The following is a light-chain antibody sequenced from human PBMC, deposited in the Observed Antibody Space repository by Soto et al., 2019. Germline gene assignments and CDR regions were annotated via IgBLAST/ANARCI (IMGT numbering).Light chain of an antibody. J-gene: IGKJ4*01. Sequence: EIVLTQSPATLSLSPGERATLSCRASESISHYLAWYQQKPGQAPRLLIYDVSNRAAGIPARFSGSGSGTDFTLTISSLEPEDFAVYYCQQRANWPPLTFGGGTRVEIK. V-gene: IGKV3-11*01. CDR3: QQRANWPPLT. CDR1: ESISHY. CDR2: DVS.